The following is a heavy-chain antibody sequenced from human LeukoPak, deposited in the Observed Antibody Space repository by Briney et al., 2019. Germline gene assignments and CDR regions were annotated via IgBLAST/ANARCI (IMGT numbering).Heavy chain of an antibody. CDR3: ARGPRATVTAYADY. V-gene: IGHV1-8*01. Sequence: ASVKVSCKASGYTFTSYDINWVRQATGQGLEWMGWMNPNSGNTGYAQKFQGRVTMTRDTSTSTVYMELSSLRSEDTAVYYCARGPRATVTAYADYWGQGTLVTVSS. J-gene: IGHJ4*02. D-gene: IGHD4-17*01. CDR2: MNPNSGNT. CDR1: GYTFTSYD.